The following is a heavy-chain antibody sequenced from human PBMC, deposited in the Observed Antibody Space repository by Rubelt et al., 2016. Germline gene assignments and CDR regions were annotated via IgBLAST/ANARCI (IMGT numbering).Heavy chain of an antibody. CDR1: GFTLSSYW. J-gene: IGHJ4*02. Sequence: EVQLLESGGDLVQPGGSLTLSCAASGFTLSSYWMSWVRQGPGKGLEWVANIKQDESEKNYVDTVKGRFTISRDNAKNSLYLQMNSLRAEDTAGYHCAREGSSWYIDQWGQGTLVTVSS. D-gene: IGHD6-13*01. CDR3: AREGSSWYIDQ. CDR2: IKQDESEK. V-gene: IGHV3-7*01.